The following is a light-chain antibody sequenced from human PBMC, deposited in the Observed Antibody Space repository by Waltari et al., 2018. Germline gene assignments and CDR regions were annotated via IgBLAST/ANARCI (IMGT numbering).Light chain of an antibody. Sequence: EIVLTQSPATLSLSPGERATLSCRASQSVSSYLAGYHQKPGQAPRLLIYDASNRATGVPARFSGSGSGTEVTLTISSLAPEDVAVYYCQQRSNWPPYTFGQGTKLEIK. V-gene: IGKV3-11*01. CDR3: QQRSNWPPYT. J-gene: IGKJ2*01. CDR1: QSVSSY. CDR2: DAS.